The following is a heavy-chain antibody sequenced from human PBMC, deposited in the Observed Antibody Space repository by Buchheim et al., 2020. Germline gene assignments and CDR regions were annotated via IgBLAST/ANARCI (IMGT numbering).Heavy chain of an antibody. J-gene: IGHJ5*02. Sequence: QVQLVQSGAEVKKPGASVKVSCKASGYTFTSYYMHWVRQAPGQGLEWMGIINPSGGSTSYAQKFQGRVTMTRDTSTSQVYMELSSLRSEDTAVYYCAREEQAYYYDSSGYYPRSWFDPWGQGTL. CDR3: AREEQAYYYDSSGYYPRSWFDP. CDR2: INPSGGST. CDR1: GYTFTSYY. D-gene: IGHD3-22*01. V-gene: IGHV1-46*01.